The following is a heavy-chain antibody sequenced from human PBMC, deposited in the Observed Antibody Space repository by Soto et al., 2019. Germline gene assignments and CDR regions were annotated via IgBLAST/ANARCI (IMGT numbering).Heavy chain of an antibody. Sequence: VKVSYKASGYTFTGYYMHWVRQAPGQGLEWMGWINPNSGGTNYAQKFQGWVTMTRDTSISTAYMELSRLRSDDTAVYYCARGGYCSSTSCSAWFDPWGQGTLVTVS. J-gene: IGHJ5*02. CDR2: INPNSGGT. CDR1: GYTFTGYY. V-gene: IGHV1-2*04. D-gene: IGHD2-2*01. CDR3: ARGGYCSSTSCSAWFDP.